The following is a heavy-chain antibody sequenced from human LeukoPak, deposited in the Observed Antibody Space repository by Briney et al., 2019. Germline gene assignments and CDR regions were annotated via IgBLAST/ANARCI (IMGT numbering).Heavy chain of an antibody. CDR1: GGSFSGYY. CDR3: ARGVYIAAAQYAY. CDR2: IYYSGTT. J-gene: IGHJ4*02. Sequence: SETLFLTCAVYGGSFSGYYWSWIRQPPGKGLEWIGYIYYSGTTNYNPSLKSRVTISVDTSKNQFSLKLSSVTAADTAVYYCARGVYIAAAQYAYWGQGTLVTVST. V-gene: IGHV4-59*01. D-gene: IGHD6-13*01.